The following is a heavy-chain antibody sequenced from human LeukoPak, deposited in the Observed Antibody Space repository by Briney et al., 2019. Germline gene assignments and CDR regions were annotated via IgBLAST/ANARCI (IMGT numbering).Heavy chain of an antibody. V-gene: IGHV3-21*01. CDR3: ARGGAAPQDY. Sequence: PGGSLRLSCAASGFTFSSYSMNWVPQAPGKGLEWVSSISSSSSYIYYADSVKGRFTISRDNAKNSLYLQMNSLRAEETAVYYCARGGAAPQDYWGQGTLVTVSS. CDR2: ISSSSSYI. D-gene: IGHD1-26*01. J-gene: IGHJ4*02. CDR1: GFTFSSYS.